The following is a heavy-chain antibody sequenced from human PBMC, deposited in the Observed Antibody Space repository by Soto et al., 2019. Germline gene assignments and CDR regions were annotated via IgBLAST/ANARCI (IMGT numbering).Heavy chain of an antibody. Sequence: QVQLVESGGGVVQPGRSLRLSCAASGFTFSSYAMHWVRQAPGKGLEWVAVIAYDGRNKYYADSVKGRFTISRDNSKNTLYLQMNSLRIEDTAVYYCARELERGFDCWGQGTLVTVSS. J-gene: IGHJ4*02. CDR2: IAYDGRNK. CDR1: GFTFSSYA. CDR3: ARELERGFDC. V-gene: IGHV3-30*04. D-gene: IGHD1-1*01.